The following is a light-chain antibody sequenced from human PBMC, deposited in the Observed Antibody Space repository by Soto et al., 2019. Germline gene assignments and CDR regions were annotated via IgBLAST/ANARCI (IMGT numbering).Light chain of an antibody. Sequence: DIVMTQSPLSLPVTPGEPASISCRCSQSLLHSNGYNYLDWYLQKPGQSPQLLIYLGSNRASAVPDRFSGSGSGTDYTLKISRVEAEDVGLYYCMQALQTPYTFGQGTKLEIK. CDR2: LGS. V-gene: IGKV2-28*01. CDR1: QSLLHSNGYNY. CDR3: MQALQTPYT. J-gene: IGKJ2*01.